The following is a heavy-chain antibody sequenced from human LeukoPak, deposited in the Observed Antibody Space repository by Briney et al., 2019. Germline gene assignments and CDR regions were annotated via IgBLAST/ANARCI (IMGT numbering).Heavy chain of an antibody. J-gene: IGHJ4*02. Sequence: GGSLRLSCVASGFTFSEYWMSWVRQAPGKGLEWLANIKTDGSEKYYVDSVKGRFTISRDNAKTSLYLQMNSLRAEDTAVYYCVRDGYTGSYYDYWGQGTLVTVPS. CDR3: VRDGYTGSYYDY. CDR1: GFTFSEYW. CDR2: IKTDGSEK. D-gene: IGHD1-26*01. V-gene: IGHV3-7*05.